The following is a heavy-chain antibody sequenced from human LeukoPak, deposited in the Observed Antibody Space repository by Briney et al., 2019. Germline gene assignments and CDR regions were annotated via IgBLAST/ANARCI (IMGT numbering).Heavy chain of an antibody. CDR3: ATLIAAAAPFDY. D-gene: IGHD6-13*01. J-gene: IGHJ4*02. CDR1: GGTFSSYA. Sequence: SVKVSCKASGGTFSSYAISWVRQAPGQGLEWVGGIIPIFGTANYAQKFQGRVTITADESTSTAYMELSSLRSEDTAVYYCATLIAAAAPFDYWGQGTLVTVSS. V-gene: IGHV1-69*13. CDR2: IIPIFGTA.